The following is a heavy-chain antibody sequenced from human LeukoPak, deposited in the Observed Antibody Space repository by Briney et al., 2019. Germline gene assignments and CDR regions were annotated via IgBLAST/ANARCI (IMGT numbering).Heavy chain of an antibody. CDR2: ISSSGSGR. CDR1: GFTFSSCE. D-gene: IGHD4-23*01. CDR3: ARDGDYGGLDY. V-gene: IGHV3-48*03. Sequence: PGGSLRLSCAASGFTFSSCEMNWVRQAPGKGLEWVSYISSSGSGRFYADSVRGRFTISRDNAKNSLYPQMNSLRAEDTAVYYCARDGDYGGLDYWGQGTLVTVSS. J-gene: IGHJ4*02.